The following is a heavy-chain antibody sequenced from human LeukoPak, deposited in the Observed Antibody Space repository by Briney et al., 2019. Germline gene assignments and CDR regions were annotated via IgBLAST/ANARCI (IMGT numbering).Heavy chain of an antibody. CDR2: IGTAGDT. CDR1: GFTFSSYD. D-gene: IGHD3-10*01. Sequence: PGGSLRLSCAASGFTFSSYDMHWVRQATGKGLEWVSAIGTAGDTYYPGSVKGRFTISRENAKNSLYLQMNSLRAGDTAVYYCARGRYYYGSGSYAAFDYWGQGTLVTVSS. V-gene: IGHV3-13*01. CDR3: ARGRYYYGSGSYAAFDY. J-gene: IGHJ4*02.